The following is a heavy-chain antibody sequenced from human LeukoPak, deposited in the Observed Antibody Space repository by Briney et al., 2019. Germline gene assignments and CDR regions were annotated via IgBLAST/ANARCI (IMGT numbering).Heavy chain of an antibody. CDR1: GFTFCDYS. Sequence: GGSLRLSCAAPGFTFCDYSMNWVRQAPGKGLEWVSSITSRSSYMYYGDSVKGRFTISRGNAKNSLYLQMNSLRAEDTAVYYCTRDPIAAAASGGDNWGQGTLVTVSS. V-gene: IGHV3-21*04. CDR2: ITSRSSYM. CDR3: TRDPIAAAASGGDN. J-gene: IGHJ4*02. D-gene: IGHD6-13*01.